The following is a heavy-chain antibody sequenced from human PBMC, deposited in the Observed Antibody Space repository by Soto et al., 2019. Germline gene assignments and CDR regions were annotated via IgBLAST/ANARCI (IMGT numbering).Heavy chain of an antibody. D-gene: IGHD2-8*01. CDR2: IWYDGSIK. CDR1: GFSFSIFG. CDR3: ARDDKDEYGADRGGFGC. J-gene: IGHJ4*02. V-gene: IGHV3-33*01. Sequence: QVHLVESGGGVVQPGTSLRLSCTASGFSFSIFGMHWVRQAPGKGLEWVAGIWYDGSIKYYADSVKGRFSISRDNPKNTLYLQMNSLRAEDTAVYYCARDDKDEYGADRGGFGCWGQGTLVTVSS.